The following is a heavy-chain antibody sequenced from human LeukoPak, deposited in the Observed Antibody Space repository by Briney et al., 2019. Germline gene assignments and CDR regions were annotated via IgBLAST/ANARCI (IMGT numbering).Heavy chain of an antibody. D-gene: IGHD5/OR15-5a*01. Sequence: GGSLRLSCAASGFTFNNYWMHWVRQAPGRGLVWVSQINNDGRSTKYADSVKGRFTISRDNAKNTLYLQMNSLRAEDTAAYYCARGGLSTGLDYWGQGALVTVSS. J-gene: IGHJ4*02. CDR2: INNDGRST. CDR3: ARGGLSTGLDY. CDR1: GFTFNNYW. V-gene: IGHV3-74*01.